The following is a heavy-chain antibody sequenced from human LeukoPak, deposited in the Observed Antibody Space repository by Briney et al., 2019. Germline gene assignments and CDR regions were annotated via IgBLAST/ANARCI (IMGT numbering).Heavy chain of an antibody. CDR1: GYTFTSYD. Sequence: ASVKVSCKASGYTFTSYDINWVRQATGQGLEWMGWINPNSGGTNYAQKFQGRVTMTRDTSISTAYMELSRLRSDDTAVYYCARSKTTVTRVFLYWGQGTLVTVSS. CDR2: INPNSGGT. J-gene: IGHJ4*02. D-gene: IGHD4-11*01. CDR3: ARSKTTVTRVFLY. V-gene: IGHV1-2*02.